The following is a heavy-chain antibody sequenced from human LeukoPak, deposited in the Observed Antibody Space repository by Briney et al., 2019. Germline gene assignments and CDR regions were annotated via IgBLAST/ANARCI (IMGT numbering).Heavy chain of an antibody. CDR2: INPNSGGT. Sequence: EASVKVSCKASGYTFTGYYMHWVRQAPGQGLEWMGWINPNSGGTNFAQKFQGRVTMTRDTSISTAYMELSRLRSDDTAVYYCAGSIAAAGPKGWVDPWGQGTLVTVSS. CDR1: GYTFTGYY. CDR3: AGSIAAAGPKGWVDP. V-gene: IGHV1-2*02. D-gene: IGHD6-13*01. J-gene: IGHJ5*02.